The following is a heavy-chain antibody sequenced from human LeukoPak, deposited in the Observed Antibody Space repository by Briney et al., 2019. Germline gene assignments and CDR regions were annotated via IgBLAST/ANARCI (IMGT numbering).Heavy chain of an antibody. D-gene: IGHD4-17*01. CDR1: GFIFSGSA. J-gene: IGHJ6*02. V-gene: IGHV3-73*01. CDR2: IRSKVNKYAT. CDR3: TRPTVTDGLDV. Sequence: GGSLKLSCAASGFIFSGSAMHWVRQAPGKGLEWVGRIRSKVNKYATAYAASVKGGSTISRDDSKNMAYLQMNSLKTEDTAVYYCTRPTVTDGLDVWGQGITVIVSS.